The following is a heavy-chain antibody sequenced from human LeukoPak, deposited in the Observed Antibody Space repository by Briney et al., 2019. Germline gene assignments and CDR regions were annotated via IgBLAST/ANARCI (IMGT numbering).Heavy chain of an antibody. CDR1: GGSISSGGYS. J-gene: IGHJ4*02. D-gene: IGHD3-9*01. CDR2: IYHSGST. CDR3: ARGPVNDILTGYCVFDY. V-gene: IGHV4-30-2*01. Sequence: SQTLSLTCAVSGGSISSGGYSWSWIRQPPGKGLEWIGYIYHSGSTYYNPSLKSRVTISVDRSKNQFSLKLSSVTAADTAVYYCARGPVNDILTGYCVFDYWGQGTLVTVSS.